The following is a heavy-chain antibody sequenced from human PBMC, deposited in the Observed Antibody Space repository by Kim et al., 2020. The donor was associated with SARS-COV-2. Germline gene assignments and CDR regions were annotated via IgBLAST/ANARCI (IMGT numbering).Heavy chain of an antibody. CDR3: ARRRSLEWFGNYYYYMDV. Sequence: SETLSLTCTVSGGSISSYYWSWIRQPPGKGLEWIGYIYYSGSTNYNPSLKSRVTISVDTSKNQFSLKLSSVTAADTAVYYCARRRSLEWFGNYYYYMDVWGKGTTVTVSS. J-gene: IGHJ6*03. CDR1: GGSISSYY. CDR2: IYYSGST. V-gene: IGHV4-59*08. D-gene: IGHD3-3*01.